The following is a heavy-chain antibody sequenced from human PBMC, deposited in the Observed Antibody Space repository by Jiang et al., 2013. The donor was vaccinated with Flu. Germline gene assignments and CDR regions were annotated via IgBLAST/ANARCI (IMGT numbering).Heavy chain of an antibody. J-gene: IGHJ6*02. CDR3: ARLNYDFWSAESYYYYGMDV. CDR2: IYYSGST. Sequence: SLTCTVSGGSISSYYWSWIRQPPRKGLEWIGYIYYSGSTNYNPSLKSRVTISVDTSKNQFSLKLSSVTAADTAVYYCARLNYDFWSAESYYYYGMDVWGQGTTVTVSS. D-gene: IGHD3-3*01. CDR1: GGSISSYY. V-gene: IGHV4-59*08.